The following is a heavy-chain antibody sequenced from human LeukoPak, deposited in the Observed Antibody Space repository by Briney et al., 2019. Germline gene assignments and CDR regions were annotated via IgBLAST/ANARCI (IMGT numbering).Heavy chain of an antibody. D-gene: IGHD4-23*01. V-gene: IGHV3-43*02. Sequence: GGSLRLSCASSGFTFDDSAMHWVRQAPGKGLEWVSLITGDGGGTYYADSVKGRFTISRDNSKNSLYLQMNSLRTEDTALYYCAKAKGGNSPFDYWGQGNLVTVSS. CDR2: ITGDGGGT. CDR3: AKAKGGNSPFDY. J-gene: IGHJ4*02. CDR1: GFTFDDSA.